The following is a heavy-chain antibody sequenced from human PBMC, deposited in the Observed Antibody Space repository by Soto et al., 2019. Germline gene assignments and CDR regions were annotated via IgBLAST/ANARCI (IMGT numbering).Heavy chain of an antibody. V-gene: IGHV1-69*01. J-gene: IGHJ4*02. D-gene: IGHD5-18*01. CDR2: IIPIFGTA. CDR1: GGTFSSYA. CDR3: ARAESWTQYQSWFDY. Sequence: QVQLVQSGAEVKKPGSSVKVSCKASGGTFSSYAISWVRQAPGQGLEWMGGIIPIFGTANYAQKFQGRVTNSADESAGTAYMALSNLRSEDTAVYYCARAESWTQYQSWFDYWGQGTLVTVSS.